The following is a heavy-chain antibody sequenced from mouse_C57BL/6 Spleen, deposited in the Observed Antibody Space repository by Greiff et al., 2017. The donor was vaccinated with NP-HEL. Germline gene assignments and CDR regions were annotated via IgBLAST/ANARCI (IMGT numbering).Heavy chain of an antibody. V-gene: IGHV5-17*01. CDR1: GFTFSDYG. CDR3: ARDWDGYFDV. CDR2: ISSGSSTI. Sequence: EVKLMDSGGGLVKPGGSLKLSCAASGFTFSDYGMHWVRQAPEKGLEWVAYISSGSSTIYYADTVKGRFTISRDNAKNTLFLQMTSLRSEDTAMYYGARDWDGYFDVWGTGTTVTVAS. D-gene: IGHD4-1*01. J-gene: IGHJ1*03.